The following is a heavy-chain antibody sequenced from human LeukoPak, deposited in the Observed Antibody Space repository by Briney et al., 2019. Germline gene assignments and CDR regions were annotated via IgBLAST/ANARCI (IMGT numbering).Heavy chain of an antibody. CDR2: ISYDGSNK. J-gene: IGHJ6*02. D-gene: IGHD4-17*01. CDR3: ARDRARHDYGDYMPWGYYYYYGMDV. CDR1: GFTFSSYA. V-gene: IGHV3-30-3*01. Sequence: QPGGSLRLSCAASGFTFSSYAMHWVRQAPGKGPEWVAVISYDGSNKYYADSVKGRFTISRDNSKNTLYLQMNSLRAEDTAVYYCARDRARHDYGDYMPWGYYYYYGMDVWGQGTTVTVSS.